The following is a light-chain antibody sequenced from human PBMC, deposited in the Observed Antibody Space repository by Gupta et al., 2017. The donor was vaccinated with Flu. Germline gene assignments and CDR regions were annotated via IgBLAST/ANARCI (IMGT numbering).Light chain of an antibody. CDR2: KAS. Sequence: DIQITQSPSTLSASVGDRVTITCRASQSINSWLAWYQQKPGKAPKLLIYKASSLESGVPSRFSGSGSGTEFTLTISSLQHDDFATYYCQQYNSYSSFGQGTKLEIK. V-gene: IGKV1-5*03. CDR3: QQYNSYSS. J-gene: IGKJ2*03. CDR1: QSINSW.